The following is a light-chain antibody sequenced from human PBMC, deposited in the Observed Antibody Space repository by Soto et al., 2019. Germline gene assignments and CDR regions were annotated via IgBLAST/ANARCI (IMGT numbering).Light chain of an antibody. J-gene: IGLJ2*01. CDR3: ATCDSSLNVVL. V-gene: IGLV1-51*01. Sequence: QSVLTQPPSVSAAPGEKVTISCSGSTSNIGSHYVSWYQQFPRTAPKLLIYDDDRRPSGMPDRFSGSKSGTSATLGITGLHTGDEADYYCATCDSSLNVVLFGGGTKLTVL. CDR2: DDD. CDR1: TSNIGSHY.